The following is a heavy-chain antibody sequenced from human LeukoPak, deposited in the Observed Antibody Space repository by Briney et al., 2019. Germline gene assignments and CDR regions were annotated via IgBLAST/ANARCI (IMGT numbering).Heavy chain of an antibody. CDR2: INVDGTAE. Sequence: GSLRLSCAASGFRFSTIYMSWVRQPPGQGLEWVANINVDGTAEYYVDSVKGRFTISRDNAKNSLYLQMNSLRAEDTAVYYCARDPYRFAFDIWGQGTVVLVSS. CDR1: GFRFSTIY. CDR3: ARDPYRFAFDI. D-gene: IGHD1-26*01. V-gene: IGHV3-7*03. J-gene: IGHJ3*02.